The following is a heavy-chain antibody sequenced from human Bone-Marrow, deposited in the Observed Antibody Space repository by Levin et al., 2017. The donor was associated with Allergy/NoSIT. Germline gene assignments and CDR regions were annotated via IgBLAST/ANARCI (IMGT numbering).Heavy chain of an antibody. CDR1: GYTFTSYN. D-gene: IGHD2-15*01. J-gene: IGHJ5*02. CDR3: ARGDCYSGSCYGPDWFDP. CDR2: INPNSGNT. V-gene: IGHV1-8*01. Sequence: KHGESLKISCQTSGYTFTSYNVYWVRQAPGQGLEWMGYINPNSGNTGYAQKFQGRVTVTRNSSITTAYMELSGLRSEDTAMYYCARGDCYSGSCYGPDWFDPWGQGTQVTVSS.